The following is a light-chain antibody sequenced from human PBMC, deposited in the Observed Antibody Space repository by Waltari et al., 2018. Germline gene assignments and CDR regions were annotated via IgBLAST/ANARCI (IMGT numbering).Light chain of an antibody. CDR1: QSISKY. Sequence: EIMLTQSPGTLSVSPGERATLSCRASQSISKYLAWYQQKPGQAPSLLIYDASSRATGIPDRFSGSGSGTDFSLTISRLEPEDFAVYYCQKYGSLPATFGQGTKVEIK. V-gene: IGKV3-20*01. CDR3: QKYGSLPAT. CDR2: DAS. J-gene: IGKJ1*01.